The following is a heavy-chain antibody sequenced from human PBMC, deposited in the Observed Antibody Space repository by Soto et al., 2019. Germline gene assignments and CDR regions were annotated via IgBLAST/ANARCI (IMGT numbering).Heavy chain of an antibody. Sequence: LRLSCAASGFTFSSYSMNWVRQAPGKWLEWVSSISSSSSYIYYADSVKGRFTISRDNAKNSLYVQMNSLRAEDTAVYYCARVSGSPGFDPWGQGTLVTVSS. CDR2: ISSSSSYI. CDR3: ARVSGSPGFDP. V-gene: IGHV3-21*01. CDR1: GFTFSSYS. J-gene: IGHJ5*02. D-gene: IGHD5-12*01.